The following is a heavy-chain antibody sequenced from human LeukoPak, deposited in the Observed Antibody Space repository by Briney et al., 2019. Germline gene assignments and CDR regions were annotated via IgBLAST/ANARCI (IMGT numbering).Heavy chain of an antibody. J-gene: IGHJ4*02. CDR1: GFTFSSYS. D-gene: IGHD5-18*01. CDR3: AKKYSSGSYYFDY. V-gene: IGHV3-21*04. CDR2: ISSSSSSYI. Sequence: GGSLRLSCAASGFTFSSYSMNWVRQAPGKGLEWVSSISSSSSSYIYYADSVKGRFTISRDNAKNSLYLQVNSLRAEDTAVYYCAKKYSSGSYYFDYWGQGTLVTVSS.